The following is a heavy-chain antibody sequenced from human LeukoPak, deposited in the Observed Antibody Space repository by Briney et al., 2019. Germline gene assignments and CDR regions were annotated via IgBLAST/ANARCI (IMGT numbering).Heavy chain of an antibody. CDR1: GGSFSGYY. V-gene: IGHV4-34*01. CDR2: INHSGST. Sequence: NSSETLSLTCAVYGGSFSGYYWSWIRQPPGKGLEWIGEINHSGSTNYNPSLKSRVTISVDTSKSQFSLKLSSVTAADTAVYYCARDGAAGSFDYWGQGTLVTVSS. J-gene: IGHJ4*02. CDR3: ARDGAAGSFDY. D-gene: IGHD6-13*01.